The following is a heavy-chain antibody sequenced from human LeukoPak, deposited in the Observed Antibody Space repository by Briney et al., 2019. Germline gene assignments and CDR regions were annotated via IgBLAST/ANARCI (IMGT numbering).Heavy chain of an antibody. D-gene: IGHD1-1*01. CDR3: ARKTGTTGFWYYYYGMDV. V-gene: IGHV3-11*06. J-gene: IGHJ6*02. Sequence: PGGSLRLSCAASGFTFSDYYMSWIRQAPGKGLEWVSSISSSSSYIYYADSVKGRFTISRDNAKNSLYLQMNSLRAEDTAVYYCARKTGTTGFWYYYYGMDVWGQGTTVTVSS. CDR2: ISSSSSYI. CDR1: GFTFSDYY.